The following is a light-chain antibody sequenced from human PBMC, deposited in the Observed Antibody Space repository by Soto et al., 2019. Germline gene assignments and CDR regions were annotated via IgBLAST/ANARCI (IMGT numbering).Light chain of an antibody. CDR2: GAS. J-gene: IGKJ1*01. CDR3: QQYGRTSWT. Sequence: EIVLTQSPGNLSLSPGEGATLSCRASQSVSTNFFAWYQQKPGQAPRLLIYGASTRATGIPERFSGSGSGKDFTLTSSRKEPEDFAVYYCQQYGRTSWTFGQGIKEEIK. V-gene: IGKV3-20*01. CDR1: QSVSTNF.